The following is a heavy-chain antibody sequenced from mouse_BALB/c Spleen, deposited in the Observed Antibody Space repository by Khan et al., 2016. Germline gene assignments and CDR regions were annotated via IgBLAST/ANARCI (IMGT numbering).Heavy chain of an antibody. V-gene: IGHV1-9*01. CDR3: AISDDYYALDY. J-gene: IGHJ4*01. CDR2: ILPGSGST. CDR1: GYTFSIYW. Sequence: QVRLQQSGAELMKPGASVKISCKASGYTFSIYWIEWVKQRPGHGLEWIGEILPGSGSTNYNEKFKGKATFTADTSSNTSYMQLSSLTSEDSAVCYCAISDDYYALDYWGQGTSVTVSS.